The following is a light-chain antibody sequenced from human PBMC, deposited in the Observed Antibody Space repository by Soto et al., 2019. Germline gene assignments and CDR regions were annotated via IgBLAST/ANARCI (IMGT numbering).Light chain of an antibody. CDR1: QSVSNNY. V-gene: IGKV3-20*01. CDR3: QQYNDWPRT. CDR2: GAS. J-gene: IGKJ1*01. Sequence: EIVLTQSPGTLSLSPGERATLSCSSSQSVSNNYLAWYQQKPGQAPRLLIYGASNRATGIPDRFSGSGSGTDFTPPISRLEPEDFAVSYCQQYNDWPRTSGQGTKVDI.